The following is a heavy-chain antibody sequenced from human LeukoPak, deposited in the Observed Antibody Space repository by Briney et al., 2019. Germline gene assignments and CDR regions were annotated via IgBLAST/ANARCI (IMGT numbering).Heavy chain of an antibody. CDR1: GYTFTSYY. Sequence: ASVKVSCMASGYTFTSYYMHWVRQAPGQGLEWMGIINPSGGSTSYAQKFQGRVTMTRDTSTRTVYMELSSLRSEDTAVYYCARIIAAAGDYWGQGTLVTVSS. J-gene: IGHJ4*02. V-gene: IGHV1-46*01. CDR3: ARIIAAAGDY. D-gene: IGHD6-13*01. CDR2: INPSGGST.